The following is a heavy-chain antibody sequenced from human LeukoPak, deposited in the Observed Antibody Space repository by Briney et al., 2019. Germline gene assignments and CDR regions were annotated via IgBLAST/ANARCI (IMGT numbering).Heavy chain of an antibody. CDR2: INAYNGNA. Sequence: ASVKVSCKASGYTFTSYGFSWVRQAPGQGLEWMGWINAYNGNANYAQKLQGRVTMTTDTSTSTAYMELRSLRFDDTAVYYCARRQGTTLSFDYWGQGTLVTVSS. CDR3: ARRQGTTLSFDY. CDR1: GYTFTSYG. J-gene: IGHJ4*02. V-gene: IGHV1-18*01. D-gene: IGHD1-1*01.